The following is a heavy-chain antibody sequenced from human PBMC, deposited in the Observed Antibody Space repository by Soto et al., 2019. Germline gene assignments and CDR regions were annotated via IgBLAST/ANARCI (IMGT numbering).Heavy chain of an antibody. V-gene: IGHV3-23*01. CDR3: ASLVIPTDEHYYYYYYMDV. D-gene: IGHD3-22*01. J-gene: IGHJ6*03. CDR1: GFTFSSYA. Sequence: GGSLRLSCAASGFTFSSYAMSWVRQAPGKGLEWVSAISGSGGSTYYADSVKGRFTISRDNSKNTLYLQMNSLRAEDTAVYYCASLVIPTDEHYYYYYYMDVWGKGTTVTVSS. CDR2: ISGSGGST.